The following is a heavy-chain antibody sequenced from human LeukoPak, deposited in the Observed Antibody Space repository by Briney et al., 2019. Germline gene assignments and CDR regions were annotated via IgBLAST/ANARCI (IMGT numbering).Heavy chain of an antibody. Sequence: PGGSLRLSCAASGFTLSSYAMSWVRQGPGKGLEWVSAISVSGNTYHADSVKGRFTISRDSYKNTPYLQMNSLRAEDAAVYYCAKAPVTTCSGAYCYPFDYWGQGTLVTVSS. D-gene: IGHD2-15*01. CDR3: AKAPVTTCSGAYCYPFDY. J-gene: IGHJ4*02. CDR2: ISVSGNT. V-gene: IGHV3-23*01. CDR1: GFTLSSYA.